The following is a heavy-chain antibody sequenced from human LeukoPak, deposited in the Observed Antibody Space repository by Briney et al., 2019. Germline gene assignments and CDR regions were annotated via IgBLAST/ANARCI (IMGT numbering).Heavy chain of an antibody. J-gene: IGHJ4*02. CDR2: IIPIFGTA. Sequence: SVKVSCKASGGTFSSYAISWVRQAPGQGLELMGGIIPIFGTANYAQKFQGRVTITTDESTSTAYMELSSLRSEDPAVYYCARDNIDCSSTSCHPGFDYWGQGTLVTVSS. CDR1: GGTFSSYA. V-gene: IGHV1-69*05. D-gene: IGHD2-2*01. CDR3: ARDNIDCSSTSCHPGFDY.